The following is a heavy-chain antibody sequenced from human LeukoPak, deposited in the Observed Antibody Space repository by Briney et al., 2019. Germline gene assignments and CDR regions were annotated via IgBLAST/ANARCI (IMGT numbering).Heavy chain of an antibody. CDR3: TTSGTTTTRFADY. J-gene: IGHJ4*02. Sequence: PGGSLRLSCAASGFTFSNAWMSWVRQAPGKGLEWVGRIISKTDGGATDYAAPVKGRFTISRDDSRNTLYLQMNGLKTEDTAVYYCTTSGTTTTRFADYWGQGTLVTVSS. V-gene: IGHV3-15*01. CDR1: GFTFSNAW. CDR2: IISKTDGGAT. D-gene: IGHD1-26*01.